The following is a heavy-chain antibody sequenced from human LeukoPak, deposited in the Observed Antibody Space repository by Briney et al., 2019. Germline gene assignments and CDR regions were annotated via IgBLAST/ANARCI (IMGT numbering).Heavy chain of an antibody. V-gene: IGHV3-33*01. CDR2: IWYDGSNK. CDR3: ARDREWERVDY. Sequence: GGSLRLSCATSGLTFRSYGMHWVRQAPGKGLEWVAFIWYDGSNKYYADSVKGRFTISRDNSKNTLYLQMNSLRAEDTAVYYCARDREWERVDYWGQGTLVTVSS. J-gene: IGHJ4*02. D-gene: IGHD1-26*01. CDR1: GLTFRSYG.